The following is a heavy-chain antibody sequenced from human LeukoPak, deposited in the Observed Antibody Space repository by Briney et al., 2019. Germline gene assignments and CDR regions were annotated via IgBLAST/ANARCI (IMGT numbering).Heavy chain of an antibody. CDR3: ARRGYCSSTSCYDAFDI. CDR1: GYTFTGYY. CDR2: INPNSGGT. V-gene: IGHV1-2*02. J-gene: IGHJ3*02. D-gene: IGHD2-2*01. Sequence: APVKVSCKASGYTFTGYYMHWVRQAPGQGLEWMGWINPNSGGTNYAQKFQGRVTMTRDTSISTAYMELSRLRSDDTAVYYCARRGYCSSTSCYDAFDIWGQGTMVTVSS.